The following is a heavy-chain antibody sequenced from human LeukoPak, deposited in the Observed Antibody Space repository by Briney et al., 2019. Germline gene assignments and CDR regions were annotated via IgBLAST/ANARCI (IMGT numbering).Heavy chain of an antibody. CDR3: AKVGQWLVLGDY. CDR1: GFTFSSHG. J-gene: IGHJ4*02. D-gene: IGHD6-19*01. CDR2: ISYDGSNK. Sequence: GGSLRLSCAASGFTFSSHGMHWVRQAPGKGLEWVAVISYDGSNKYYADSVKGRFTISRDNSKNTLYLQMNSLRAEDTAVYYCAKVGQWLVLGDYWGQGTLVTVSS. V-gene: IGHV3-30*18.